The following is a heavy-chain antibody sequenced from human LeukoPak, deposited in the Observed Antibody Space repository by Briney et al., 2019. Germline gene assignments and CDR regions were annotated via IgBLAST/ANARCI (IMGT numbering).Heavy chain of an antibody. V-gene: IGHV3-23*01. D-gene: IGHD3-10*01. J-gene: IGHJ4*02. CDR1: GFTFSSYA. CDR3: AKVGYYYGSGSPSNYFDY. CDR2: ISGSGGST. Sequence: PGGSLRLSCAASGFTFSSYAMSWVRQAPGKGLEWVSAISGSGGSTYYADSVKGRFTISRDNSKNTLYLQMNNLRAEDTAVYYCAKVGYYYGSGSPSNYFDYWGQGTLVTVSS.